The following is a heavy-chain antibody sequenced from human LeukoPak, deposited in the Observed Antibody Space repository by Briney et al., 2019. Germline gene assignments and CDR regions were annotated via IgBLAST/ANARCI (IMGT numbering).Heavy chain of an antibody. CDR3: ARDSGRRYGDYEDYFDY. Sequence: GGSLRLSCATSGFTFSSYAMHWVRQAPGKGLEWVAFISYDGGKKDYADSVKGRFTISRDNAKNSLYLQMNSLRAEDTAVYYCARDSGRRYGDYEDYFDYWGQGTLVTVSS. D-gene: IGHD4-17*01. CDR2: ISYDGGKK. CDR1: GFTFSSYA. J-gene: IGHJ4*02. V-gene: IGHV3-30*04.